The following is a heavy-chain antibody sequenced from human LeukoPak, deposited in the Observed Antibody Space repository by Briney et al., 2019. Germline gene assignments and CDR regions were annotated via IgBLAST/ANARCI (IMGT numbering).Heavy chain of an antibody. CDR3: ARDRVVVTAGPYFDY. Sequence: ASVKVSCKASGYSFTSYGITWVRQAPGQGLEWMGWISAYTGNTNYAQKFQGRVTTTTDTSTSTAYMELRSLRSDDTAVYCCARDRVVVTAGPYFDYWGQGTLVTVSS. J-gene: IGHJ4*02. CDR1: GYSFTSYG. CDR2: ISAYTGNT. V-gene: IGHV1-18*04. D-gene: IGHD2-21*02.